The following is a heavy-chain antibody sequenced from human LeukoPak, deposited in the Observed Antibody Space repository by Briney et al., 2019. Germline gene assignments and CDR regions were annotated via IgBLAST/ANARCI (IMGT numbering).Heavy chain of an antibody. CDR1: GGSISSSSYY. D-gene: IGHD3-22*01. J-gene: IGHJ3*02. Sequence: SETLSLTCTVSGGSISSSSYYWGWLRQPPGKGLEWIGSIYYSGSTYYNPSLKSRVTISVDTSKNQFSLKLSSVTAADTAVYYCARFFRTGYYYDSAAFDIWGQGTMVTVSS. CDR3: ARFFRTGYYYDSAAFDI. CDR2: IYYSGST. V-gene: IGHV4-39*01.